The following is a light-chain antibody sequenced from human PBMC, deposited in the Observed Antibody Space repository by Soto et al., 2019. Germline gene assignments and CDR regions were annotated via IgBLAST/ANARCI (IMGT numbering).Light chain of an antibody. J-gene: IGKJ1*01. CDR1: QSVSSSY. V-gene: IGKV3-20*01. Sequence: EMVLTQSPGTLSLSPGERATLSCRASQSVSSSYLAWYQQKPGQAPRLLIYGALSRATGIPDRFSGSESGTDFTLTISRLEPEDFAVYYCQHYGSSTGTFGKGTKVEI. CDR3: QHYGSSTGT. CDR2: GAL.